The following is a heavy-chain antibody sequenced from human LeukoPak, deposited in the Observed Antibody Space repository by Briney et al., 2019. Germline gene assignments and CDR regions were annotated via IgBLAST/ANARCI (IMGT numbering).Heavy chain of an antibody. CDR1: GDSITSYY. Sequence: SETLSLTCTVSGDSITSYYWSWIRQPPGKGLEWIGYIYYSGSSNYSPSLKSRVTISLDTSKNQFSLKLSSVTAADTAVYYCATTTIRLGYWGQGTLVTVSS. J-gene: IGHJ4*02. CDR2: IYYSGSS. V-gene: IGHV4-59*12. D-gene: IGHD1-26*01. CDR3: ATTTIRLGY.